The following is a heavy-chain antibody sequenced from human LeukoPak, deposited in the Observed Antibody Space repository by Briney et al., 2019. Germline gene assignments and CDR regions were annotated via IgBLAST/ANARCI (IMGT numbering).Heavy chain of an antibody. CDR1: GYTFGSYG. D-gene: IGHD3-9*01. CDR3: ARVNNYDILSSFDY. CDR2: ISPYNGNT. Sequence: ASVKVSCKASGYTFGSYGISWVRQAPGQGLEWMGWISPYNGNTNYAQGLQGRVTLTTDTSTTTAYMELRSLRSDDTAVYFCARVNNYDILSSFDYWGQGTLVTVSS. J-gene: IGHJ4*02. V-gene: IGHV1-18*01.